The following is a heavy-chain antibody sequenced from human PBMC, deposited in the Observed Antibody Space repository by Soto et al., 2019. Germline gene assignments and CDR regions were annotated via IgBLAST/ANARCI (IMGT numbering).Heavy chain of an antibody. CDR2: VNPKSGNT. CDR1: GYSFSTYD. V-gene: IGHV1-8*01. J-gene: IGHJ5*02. Sequence: QVQLVQSGAEVKKPGASVKVSCKASGYSFSTYDINWVRQAAGQGLEWMGWVNPKSGNTDYAQRFRGRVTMTSNTSILAAYRTLRALTPEDTAVFYCASPYCDSPRCNTAWFHPWAQETLFTVPS. D-gene: IGHD2-2*02. CDR3: ASPYCDSPRCNTAWFHP.